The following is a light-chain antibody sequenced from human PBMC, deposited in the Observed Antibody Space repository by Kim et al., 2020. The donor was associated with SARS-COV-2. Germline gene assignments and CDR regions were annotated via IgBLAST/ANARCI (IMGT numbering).Light chain of an antibody. CDR2: QDK. J-gene: IGLJ3*02. CDR1: KMGDKY. CDR3: QSWDSSTVV. V-gene: IGLV3-1*01. Sequence: SVSPGQAANITFSGPKMGDKYVSWYQQKTGQSPLLVIYQDKKRPSVIPERFSGSNSGNTATLTISGAQPLDEADYYCQSWDSSTVVFGGGTQLTVL.